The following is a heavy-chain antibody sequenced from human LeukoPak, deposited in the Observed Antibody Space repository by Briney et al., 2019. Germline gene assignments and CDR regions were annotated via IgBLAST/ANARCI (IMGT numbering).Heavy chain of an antibody. D-gene: IGHD3/OR15-3a*01. CDR2: IKRDGSER. Sequence: QAGGSLRLSCAASGFTFSSSWMSWVRQAPGRGLEWVATIKRDGSERYYVDSVKGRFTISRDNADNSLYLQMNSPRAEDTAVYFYARGTGYYVYWGQGTLVTVSS. CDR3: ARGTGYYVY. V-gene: IGHV3-7*03. J-gene: IGHJ4*02. CDR1: GFTFSSSW.